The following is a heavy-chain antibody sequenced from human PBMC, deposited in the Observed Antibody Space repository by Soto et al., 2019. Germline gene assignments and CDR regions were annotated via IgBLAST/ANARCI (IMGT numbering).Heavy chain of an antibody. CDR1: GFTFSSYG. J-gene: IGHJ6*02. CDR3: ARDRVWFGELSGHDYYYGIDV. Sequence: QVPLVESGGGVVQPGRSLRLSCAASGFTFSSYGMHWVRQAPGKGLEWVAVIWYDGSNKYYADSVKGRFTISRDNSKITLYLQMNGLRAEDTAVYYCARDRVWFGELSGHDYYYGIDVWGQGTTVTVSS. CDR2: IWYDGSNK. D-gene: IGHD3-10*01. V-gene: IGHV3-33*01.